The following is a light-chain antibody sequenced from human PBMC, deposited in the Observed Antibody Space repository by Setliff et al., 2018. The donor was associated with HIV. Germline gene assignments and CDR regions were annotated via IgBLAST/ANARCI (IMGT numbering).Light chain of an antibody. CDR2: DVT. CDR3: SSYTSSTTLVV. CDR1: SRDIGYNNF. J-gene: IGLJ2*01. Sequence: QSVLTQPASVSGSPGQSITISCTGTSRDIGYNNFVSWYQQHPGKVPKLLIHDVTNRPSGVSNRFSGSKSANTASLTISGLQAEDEADYYCSSYTSSTTLVVFGGGTK. V-gene: IGLV2-14*03.